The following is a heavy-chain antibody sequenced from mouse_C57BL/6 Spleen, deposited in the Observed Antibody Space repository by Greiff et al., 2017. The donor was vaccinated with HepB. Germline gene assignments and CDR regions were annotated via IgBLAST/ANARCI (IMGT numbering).Heavy chain of an antibody. D-gene: IGHD2-2*01. Sequence: VQLQQPGAELVMPGASVKLSCKASGYTFTSYWMHWVKQRPGQGLEWIGEIDPSDSYTNYNQKFKGKSTLTVDKSSSTAYMQLSSLTSEDSAVYYCARSGSMVTTGYFDVWGTGTTVTVSS. J-gene: IGHJ1*03. V-gene: IGHV1-69*01. CDR2: IDPSDSYT. CDR3: ARSGSMVTTGYFDV. CDR1: GYTFTSYW.